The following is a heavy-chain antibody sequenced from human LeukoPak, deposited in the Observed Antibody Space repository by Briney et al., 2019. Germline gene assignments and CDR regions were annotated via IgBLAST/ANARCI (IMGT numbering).Heavy chain of an antibody. J-gene: IGHJ4*02. CDR2: IDVSGGA. Sequence: ETLSLTCTLSGGSSTSGSTYWGWLRHPPGNGLEWLGYIDVSGGANYNMALRSRVALSVDTTKNQFSLKLSSVTAADTAVYYCARRVEGEQWLVQRDYYFDYWGQGTLVTVSS. V-gene: IGHV4-61*01. D-gene: IGHD6-19*01. CDR1: GGSSTSGSTY. CDR3: ARRVEGEQWLVQRDYYFDY.